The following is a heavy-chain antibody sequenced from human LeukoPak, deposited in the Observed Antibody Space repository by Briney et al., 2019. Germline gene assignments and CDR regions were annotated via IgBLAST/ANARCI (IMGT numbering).Heavy chain of an antibody. Sequence: GESLKISCKGSGYSFSNYWIGWVRQMPGKGLEWMGIIYPGDSDTRYSSSFQGQVTISVDESINTAYLQWSSLEASDTAMYYCARQYGRPFDYWGQGTLVTVSS. D-gene: IGHD4-17*01. CDR3: ARQYGRPFDY. J-gene: IGHJ4*02. CDR1: GYSFSNYW. V-gene: IGHV5-51*01. CDR2: IYPGDSDT.